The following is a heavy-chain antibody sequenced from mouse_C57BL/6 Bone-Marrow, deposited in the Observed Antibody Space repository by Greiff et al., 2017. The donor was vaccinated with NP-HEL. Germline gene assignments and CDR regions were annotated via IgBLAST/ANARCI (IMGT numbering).Heavy chain of an antibody. D-gene: IGHD1-1*01. Sequence: VQLQQSGPALVKPGASVKISCKASGYAFSSSWMHWVKQRPGKGLEWIGRIYPGDGDTNYNGKFKGKATLTAAKSSSTAYMQLSSLTSEDSAVYFCARSGITTVVAKDYWGQGTTLTVSS. CDR2: IYPGDGDT. J-gene: IGHJ2*01. V-gene: IGHV1-82*01. CDR3: ARSGITTVVAKDY. CDR1: GYAFSSSW.